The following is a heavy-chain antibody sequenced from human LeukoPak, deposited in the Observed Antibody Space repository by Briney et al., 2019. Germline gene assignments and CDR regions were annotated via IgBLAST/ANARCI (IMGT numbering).Heavy chain of an antibody. Sequence: PGGSLRLSCAASGFSFDDYAMHWVRQAPGKGLEWVSAISWNGNSIVYADSVKGRFTISRDNSKNTLYLQMNGLRAEDTAVYYCARENSSGWYGEQDYWGQGTLVTVSS. CDR2: ISWNGNSI. D-gene: IGHD6-19*01. CDR1: GFSFDDYA. CDR3: ARENSSGWYGEQDY. J-gene: IGHJ4*02. V-gene: IGHV3-9*01.